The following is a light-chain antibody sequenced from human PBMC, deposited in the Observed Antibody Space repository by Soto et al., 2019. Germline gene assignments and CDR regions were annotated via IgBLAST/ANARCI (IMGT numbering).Light chain of an antibody. J-gene: IGLJ3*02. CDR1: NSDVGSYNL. CDR2: EVS. CDR3: CSYAGSSTWV. Sequence: QSALTQPASVSGSPGQSITISCTGTNSDVGSYNLVSWYQQHPGKAPKLMIYEVSKRPSGVSNRFSGSKSGNTASLTISGLQAEDKADYYCCSYAGSSTWVFGGGTKVTVL. V-gene: IGLV2-23*02.